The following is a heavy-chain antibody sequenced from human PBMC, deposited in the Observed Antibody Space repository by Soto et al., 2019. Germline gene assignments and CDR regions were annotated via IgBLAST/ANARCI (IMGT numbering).Heavy chain of an antibody. CDR1: GFTFSSYG. Sequence: QVQLVESGGGVVQPGRSLRLSCAASGFTFSSYGMHWVRQAPGKGLEWVAVISYDGSNKYYTDSVKGRFTISRDNSKNTLYLQMNRLRVEDTAVYYCAKDQGPLRFLEWLHAFDIWGQGTMVTVSS. CDR2: ISYDGSNK. V-gene: IGHV3-30*18. J-gene: IGHJ3*02. D-gene: IGHD3-3*01. CDR3: AKDQGPLRFLEWLHAFDI.